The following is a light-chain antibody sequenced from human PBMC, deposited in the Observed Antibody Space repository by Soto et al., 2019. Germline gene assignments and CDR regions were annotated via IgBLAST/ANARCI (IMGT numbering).Light chain of an antibody. V-gene: IGKV1-9*01. Sequence: IQLTQSPSSLSASVGDRVTISCRASQGIANFLAWYQQKPGKAPKLLIYGASTLQSGVPSRFSGSGSGTEFILTTRALQPEDFAAYYCQQITRFSIPCGPGTKVYFK. J-gene: IGKJ3*01. CDR1: QGIANF. CDR3: QQITRFSIP. CDR2: GAS.